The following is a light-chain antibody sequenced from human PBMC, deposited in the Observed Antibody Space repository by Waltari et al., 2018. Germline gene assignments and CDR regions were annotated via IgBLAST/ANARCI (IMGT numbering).Light chain of an antibody. V-gene: IGLV1-40*01. CDR1: GSNIGAGYD. Sequence: QSVLTQPPSVSGAPGQRVTISCTGSGSNIGAGYDVHWYQQLPGKAPKLLIYGTSTRPLGVPDRYFGPQSGTSASLAITGLQAEDEADYYCQSYDTSLSVVFGGGTKLTVL. CDR3: QSYDTSLSVV. J-gene: IGLJ2*01. CDR2: GTS.